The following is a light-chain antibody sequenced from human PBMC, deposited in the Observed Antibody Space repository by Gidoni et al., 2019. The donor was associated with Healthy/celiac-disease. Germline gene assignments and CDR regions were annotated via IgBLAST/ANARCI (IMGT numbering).Light chain of an antibody. Sequence: DIVLTQSPGTLSLSPGERATLSCRASQSGSSSYLAWYQQKPGQAPRLLIYGASSRATGIPDRFSGSGSGTDFTLTISRLEPEDFAVYYGQQYGSSPTFGQGTKVEIK. CDR2: GAS. J-gene: IGKJ1*01. CDR3: QQYGSSPT. V-gene: IGKV3-20*01. CDR1: QSGSSSY.